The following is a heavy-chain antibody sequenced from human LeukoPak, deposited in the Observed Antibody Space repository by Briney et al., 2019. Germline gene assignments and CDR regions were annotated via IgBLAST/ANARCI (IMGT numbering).Heavy chain of an antibody. CDR3: AREDVEMATGYYFDY. J-gene: IGHJ4*02. CDR1: GDSIGGYY. Sequence: SETLSLTCTVSGDSIGGYYWSWIRQPPGKGLEWIGYVFSSGTTNYNPSLKSRVTISVDTSKNQFSLKLSSVTAADTAVYYCAREDVEMATGYYFDYWGQGTLVTVSS. CDR2: VFSSGTT. D-gene: IGHD5-24*01. V-gene: IGHV4-59*12.